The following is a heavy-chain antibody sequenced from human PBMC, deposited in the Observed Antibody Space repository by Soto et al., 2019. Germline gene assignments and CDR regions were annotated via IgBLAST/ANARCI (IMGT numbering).Heavy chain of an antibody. J-gene: IGHJ6*02. Sequence: PSETLSLTCTVSGGSISSGGYNWSWIGQHPGKGLEWIGYIYYSGSTYYNPSLKSRVTISVDTSKNQFSLKLSSVTAADKAVYYCARGRLQLPYYYYGMDVWGQGTTVTSP. V-gene: IGHV4-31*03. CDR3: ARGRLQLPYYYYGMDV. CDR2: IYYSGST. D-gene: IGHD5-12*01. CDR1: GGSISSGGYN.